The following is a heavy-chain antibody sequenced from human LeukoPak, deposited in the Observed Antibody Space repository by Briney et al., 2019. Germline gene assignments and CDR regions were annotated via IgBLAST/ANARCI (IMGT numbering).Heavy chain of an antibody. CDR1: GFTFDDYA. Sequence: GGSLRLSCAASGFTFDDYAMHWVRQAPGKGLEWASLTKGDGSSTYYADSVKGRFTISRDNSKNSLYLQMNSLRTEDTALYYCAKPRPGESYGLDYWAQGTLVTVSS. D-gene: IGHD5-18*01. V-gene: IGHV3-43*02. CDR3: AKPRPGESYGLDY. CDR2: TKGDGSST. J-gene: IGHJ4*02.